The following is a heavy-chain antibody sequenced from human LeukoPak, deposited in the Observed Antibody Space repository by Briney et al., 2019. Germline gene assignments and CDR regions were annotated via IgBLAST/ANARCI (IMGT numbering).Heavy chain of an antibody. V-gene: IGHV3-53*01. CDR2: IYSGGNT. D-gene: IGHD2-15*01. Sequence: GGSLRLSCAASGFTASSNYMSWVRQAPGKGLEWVSVIYSGGNTYYADSVKGRFTISRDNSKNTLYLQMNSLRAEDTAVYYCARGNRIGYCSGGSCYSGAFDIWGQGTMVTVSS. J-gene: IGHJ3*02. CDR3: ARGNRIGYCSGGSCYSGAFDI. CDR1: GFTASSNY.